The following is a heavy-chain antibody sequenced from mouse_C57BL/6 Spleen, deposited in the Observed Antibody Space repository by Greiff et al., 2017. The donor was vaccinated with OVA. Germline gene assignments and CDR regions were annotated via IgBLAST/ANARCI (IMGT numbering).Heavy chain of an antibody. V-gene: IGHV1-55*01. Sequence: QVQLKQSGAELVKPGASVKMSCKASGYTFTSYWITWVKQRPGQGLEWIGDIYPGSGSTNYNEKFKSKATLTVDKSSSTAYMQLSSLTSEDSAVYYCARSGTTRWYFDVWGTGTTVTVSS. J-gene: IGHJ1*03. D-gene: IGHD1-1*01. CDR3: ARSGTTRWYFDV. CDR1: GYTFTSYW. CDR2: IYPGSGST.